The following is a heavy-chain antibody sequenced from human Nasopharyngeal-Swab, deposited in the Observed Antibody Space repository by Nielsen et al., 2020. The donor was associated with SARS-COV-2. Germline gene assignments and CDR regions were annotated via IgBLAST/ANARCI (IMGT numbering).Heavy chain of an antibody. Sequence: GGSLRLSCAASGFTFDDYAIYWVRQVPGKGLEWVSGINWNSGIMGYADAVKGRFTISRDNAKNSLDLQMNSLRGEDTAVYYCAREGRELWPTFDLWGQGTLVTVSS. CDR3: AREGRELWPTFDL. J-gene: IGHJ4*02. CDR2: INWNSGIM. D-gene: IGHD3-16*01. V-gene: IGHV3-9*01. CDR1: GFTFDDYA.